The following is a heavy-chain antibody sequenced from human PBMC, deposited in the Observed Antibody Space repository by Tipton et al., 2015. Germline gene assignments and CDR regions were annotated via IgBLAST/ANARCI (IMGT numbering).Heavy chain of an antibody. D-gene: IGHD2-8*01. Sequence: TLSLTCAVSAYSISSDYYWGWIRQPPGKGLEWIGSISHSGNTYYNPSLKSRVTMSRDTSKNQFSLKLTSVTAADTAVYYCARLTVMVSGPPDYWGQGILVTVSS. CDR1: AYSISSDYY. V-gene: IGHV4-38-2*01. CDR2: ISHSGNT. CDR3: ARLTVMVSGPPDY. J-gene: IGHJ4*02.